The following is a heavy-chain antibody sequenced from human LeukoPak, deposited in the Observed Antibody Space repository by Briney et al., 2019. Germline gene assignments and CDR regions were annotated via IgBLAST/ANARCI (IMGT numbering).Heavy chain of an antibody. CDR2: IGSKASSYAT. V-gene: IGHV3-73*01. Sequence: GGSLRLSCTASGFTFRGSAMHWVRQASGKGLEWVGRIGSKASSYATAYAASVKGTFTISRDDSKNTAYLQMNSLKTEDTAVYYCTRDSSGYNFDYWGQGTVVTVSS. D-gene: IGHD3-22*01. J-gene: IGHJ4*02. CDR3: TRDSSGYNFDY. CDR1: GFTFRGSA.